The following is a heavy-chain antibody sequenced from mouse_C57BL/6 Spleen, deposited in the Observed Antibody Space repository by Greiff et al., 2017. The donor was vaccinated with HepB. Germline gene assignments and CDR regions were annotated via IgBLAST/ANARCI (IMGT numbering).Heavy chain of an antibody. CDR1: EYEFPSHD. CDR2: INSDGGST. V-gene: IGHV5-2*01. CDR3: ARQSPSSYSNYGYFDV. Sequence: EVQGVESGGGLVQPGESLKLSCESNEYEFPSHDMSWVRKTPEKRLELVAAINSDGGSTYYPDTMERRFIISRDNTKKTLYLQMSSLRSEDTAFYYCARQSPSSYSNYGYFDVWGTGTTVTVSS. D-gene: IGHD2-5*01. J-gene: IGHJ1*03.